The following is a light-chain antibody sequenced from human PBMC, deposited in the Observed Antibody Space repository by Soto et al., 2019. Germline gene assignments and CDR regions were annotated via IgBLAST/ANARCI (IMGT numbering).Light chain of an antibody. V-gene: IGKV1-39*01. CDR1: QNIDTY. Sequence: DIQMTQSPSSLPASFGDRVTLTCRASQNIDTYLNWYQQKPGTAPKLLMYAASSLHSGVPSRFSGSGSGTDFTLTISSLQPEDFATYYCQQSHTTPYTFGQGTKLEI. J-gene: IGKJ2*01. CDR3: QQSHTTPYT. CDR2: AAS.